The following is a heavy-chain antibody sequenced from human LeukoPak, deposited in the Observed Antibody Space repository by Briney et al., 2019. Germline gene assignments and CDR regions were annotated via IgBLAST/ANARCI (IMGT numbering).Heavy chain of an antibody. CDR2: IESDGSRT. V-gene: IGHV3-74*01. CDR1: GFTFSNCW. Sequence: GGSLRLSCAASGFTFSNCWMHWVRQAPGKGLEWVSRIESDGSRTRYADSVKGRFTISRDNAKNSLYLQMNSLRAEDTAVYYCARMYYVRGVLFYYFDYWGQGTLVTVSS. J-gene: IGHJ4*02. D-gene: IGHD3-10*01. CDR3: ARMYYVRGVLFYYFDY.